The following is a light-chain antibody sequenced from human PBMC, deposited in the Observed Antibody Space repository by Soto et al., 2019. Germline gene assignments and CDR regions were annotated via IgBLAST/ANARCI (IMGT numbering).Light chain of an antibody. CDR3: QQYGSSPPTWT. J-gene: IGKJ1*01. CDR1: QSVSSSY. Sequence: EIVWTQSPGTLSLSPGERATLSCRASQSVSSSYLAWYQQKPGQAPRLLIYGASSRATGIPDRFSGGGSGTDFTLTISRLEPEDFAVYYCQQYGSSPPTWTFGQGTKVDIK. CDR2: GAS. V-gene: IGKV3-20*01.